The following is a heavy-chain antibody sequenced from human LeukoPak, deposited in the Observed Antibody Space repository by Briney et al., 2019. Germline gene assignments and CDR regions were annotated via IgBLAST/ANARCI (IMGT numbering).Heavy chain of an antibody. CDR3: ARDLTGTFVFDI. CDR1: GYTFTSYD. J-gene: IGHJ3*02. Sequence: ASVKVSCKASGYTFTSYDINWVRQATGQGLEWMGWMNPNSGNTGYAQKFQGRVTMTRNTSISTAYMELSRLRSDDTAVYYCARDLTGTFVFDIWGQGTMVTVS. D-gene: IGHD1-7*01. V-gene: IGHV1-8*01. CDR2: MNPNSGNT.